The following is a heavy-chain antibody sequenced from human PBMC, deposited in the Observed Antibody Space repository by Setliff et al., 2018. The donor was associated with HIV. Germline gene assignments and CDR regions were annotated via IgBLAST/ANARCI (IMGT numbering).Heavy chain of an antibody. CDR1: GYTFTSYY. D-gene: IGHD3-22*01. CDR2: INPSGGST. CDR3: ARVEYYYDSSGYYYDY. V-gene: IGHV1-46*01. J-gene: IGHJ4*02. Sequence: VKVSCKASGYTFTSYYXXXVRQAPGQGLEWMGIINPSGGSTSYAQKFQGRVTMTRDTSTSTVYMELSSLRSEDTAVYYCARVEYYYDSSGYYYDYWGQGTLVTVSS.